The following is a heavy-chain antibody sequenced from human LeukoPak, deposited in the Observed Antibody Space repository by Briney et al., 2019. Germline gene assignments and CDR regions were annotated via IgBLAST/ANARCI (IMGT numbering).Heavy chain of an antibody. CDR3: AREPTYRYYYYGMDV. CDR2: IYYSGST. Sequence: QPSETLSLTCTVSGGSISSGGYYWSWIRQHSGKGLEWIGYIYYSGSTYYNPSLKSRVTISVDTSKNQFSLKLSSVTAADTAVYYCAREPTYRYYYYGMDVWGQGTTVTVSS. CDR1: GGSISSGGYY. J-gene: IGHJ6*02. V-gene: IGHV4-31*03. D-gene: IGHD2-2*02.